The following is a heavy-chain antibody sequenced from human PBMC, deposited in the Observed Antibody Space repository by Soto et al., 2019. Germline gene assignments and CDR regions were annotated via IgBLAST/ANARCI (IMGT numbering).Heavy chain of an antibody. CDR2: ISGSGGST. CDR3: AKALGYCSGGSCYRPCDYYHYYMAV. D-gene: IGHD2-15*01. J-gene: IGHJ6*03. Sequence: GGSLRLSCAASGFTFSSYAMRWVRQAPGKGLEWVSAISGSGGSTYYADSVKGRFTISRDNSKNTLYLQMNSLRAEDTAVYYCAKALGYCSGGSCYRPCDYYHYYMAVWGKGTTVTVSS. CDR1: GFTFSSYA. V-gene: IGHV3-23*01.